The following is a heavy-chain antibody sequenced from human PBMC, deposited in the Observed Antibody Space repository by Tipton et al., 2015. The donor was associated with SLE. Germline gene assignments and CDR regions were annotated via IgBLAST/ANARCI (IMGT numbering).Heavy chain of an antibody. V-gene: IGHV4-59*01. CDR1: GGSISSDY. CDR3: ARISVDTTMAQRVDYGMDV. J-gene: IGHJ6*02. CDR2: IFYTGST. Sequence: TLSLTCTVSGGSISSDYWTWIRQPPGKGLEWIGSIFYTGSTTYNPSLKSRLTMSVDTPKNQFSLKPTSVTAADTAVYYCARISVDTTMAQRVDYGMDVWAKGPRSPSP. D-gene: IGHD5-18*01.